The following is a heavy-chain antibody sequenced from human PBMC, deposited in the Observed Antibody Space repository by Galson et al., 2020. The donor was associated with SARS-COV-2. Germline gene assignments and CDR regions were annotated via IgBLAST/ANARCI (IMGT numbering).Heavy chain of an antibody. CDR1: GYTFTSYG. D-gene: IGHD6-19*01. CDR2: ISAYNGNT. Sequence: ASVKVSCKASGYTFTSYGISWVRQAPGQGLEWMGWISAYNGNTNYAQKLQGRVTMTTDTSTSTAYMELRSLRSDDTAVYYCARDRASSGWYSHQLRVFDYWGQGTLVTVSS. J-gene: IGHJ4*02. CDR3: ARDRASSGWYSHQLRVFDY. V-gene: IGHV1-18*01.